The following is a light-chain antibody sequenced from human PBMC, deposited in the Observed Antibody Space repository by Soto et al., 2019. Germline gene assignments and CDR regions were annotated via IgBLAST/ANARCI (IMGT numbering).Light chain of an antibody. V-gene: IGKV1-17*01. CDR2: AAS. J-gene: IGKJ1*01. CDR3: LQHHSQPPT. CDR1: QDIRDE. Sequence: DIQMTQSPSSLAASVGDRVTITCRASQDIRDELGWFQQKPGKAPKRLIYAASSLQSGAPSRFSGSGAGTDFTLTISRLKPEDFATYYCLQHHSQPPTFGQGT.